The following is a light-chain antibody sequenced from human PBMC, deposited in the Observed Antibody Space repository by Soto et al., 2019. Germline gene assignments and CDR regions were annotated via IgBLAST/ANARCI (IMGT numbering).Light chain of an antibody. V-gene: IGLV2-14*01. CDR1: SSDVGGYNY. Sequence: QSALTQPAFVSGSPGQSITISCTGTSSDVGGYNYVSWYQQYLGKAPKLLIYDVSNRPSGVSNRFSGSKSGNTASLTISGLQAEDDADYYFSSYTSSSTYVVGTGTKVTVL. J-gene: IGLJ1*01. CDR2: DVS. CDR3: SSYTSSSTYV.